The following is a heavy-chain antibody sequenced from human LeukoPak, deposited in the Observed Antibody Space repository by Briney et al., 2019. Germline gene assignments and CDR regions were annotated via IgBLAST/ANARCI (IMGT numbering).Heavy chain of an antibody. Sequence: PGGSLRLSCAASGFNFNIYWMNWVRQAPGKGLEWVAFIRYDGSNKYYADSVKGRFTISRDNSKNTLYLQMNSLRAEDTAVYYCAKEIAARPDYWGQGTLVTVSS. V-gene: IGHV3-30*02. D-gene: IGHD6-6*01. CDR1: GFNFNIYW. CDR2: IRYDGSNK. CDR3: AKEIAARPDY. J-gene: IGHJ4*02.